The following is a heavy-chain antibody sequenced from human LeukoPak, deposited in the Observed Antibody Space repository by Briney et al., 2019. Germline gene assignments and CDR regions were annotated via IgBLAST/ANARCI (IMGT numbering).Heavy chain of an antibody. CDR2: IHYSGTT. CDR3: FYTRGWTNFYYYGMDV. CDR1: GASISNDF. J-gene: IGHJ6*02. D-gene: IGHD6-19*01. V-gene: IGHV4-59*12. Sequence: SETLSLTCTVSGASISNDFWSWIRQPPGKGLEWIGYIHYSGTTNYNPSLESRVTMFSDTSKNQFSLKLRSVTAADTAVYYCFYTRGWTNFYYYGMDVWGQGTTVTVSS.